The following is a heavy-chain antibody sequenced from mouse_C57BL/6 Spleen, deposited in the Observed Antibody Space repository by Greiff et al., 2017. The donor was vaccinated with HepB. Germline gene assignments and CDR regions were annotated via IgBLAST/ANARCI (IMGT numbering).Heavy chain of an antibody. Sequence: EVKLVESEGGLVQPGSSMKLSCTASGFTFSDYYMAWVRQVPEKGLEWVANINYDGSSTYYLDSLKSRFIISRDNAKNILYLQMSSLKSEDTATYYCARVSPTGTGAMDYWGQGTSVTVSS. CDR1: GFTFSDYY. J-gene: IGHJ4*01. CDR3: ARVSPTGTGAMDY. CDR2: INYDGSST. V-gene: IGHV5-16*01. D-gene: IGHD4-1*01.